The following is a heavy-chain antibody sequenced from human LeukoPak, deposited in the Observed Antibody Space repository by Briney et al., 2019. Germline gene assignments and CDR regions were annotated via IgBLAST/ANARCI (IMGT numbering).Heavy chain of an antibody. CDR1: GFAFSSYS. J-gene: IGHJ4*02. Sequence: PGGSLRLSCAASGFAFSSYSMNWVRQAPGKGLEWVSFINESSRTIYYADSVKGRFTISRDNAKNSLYLQMNSLRAEDTAVYHCASHDYGDYASFDYWGQGTVVTVSS. CDR2: INESSRTI. CDR3: ASHDYGDYASFDY. D-gene: IGHD4-17*01. V-gene: IGHV3-48*04.